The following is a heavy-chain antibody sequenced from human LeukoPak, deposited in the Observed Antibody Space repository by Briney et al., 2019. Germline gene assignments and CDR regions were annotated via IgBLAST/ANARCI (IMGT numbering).Heavy chain of an antibody. CDR2: IWCDGSNK. D-gene: IGHD4-23*01. J-gene: IGHJ4*02. CDR3: ARGYGGNSWHFDY. Sequence: PGGSLRLSCAASGFTFSSYGMHWVRQAPGKGLEWVAVIWCDGSNKYYADSLKGRFTISRDNSKNTLYLQMNSLRAEDTAVYYCARGYGGNSWHFDYWGQGTLVTVSS. CDR1: GFTFSSYG. V-gene: IGHV3-33*01.